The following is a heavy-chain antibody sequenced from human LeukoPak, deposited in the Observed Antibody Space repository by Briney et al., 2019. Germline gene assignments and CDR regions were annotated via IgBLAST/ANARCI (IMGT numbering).Heavy chain of an antibody. J-gene: IGHJ5*02. Sequence: ASVKVSCKATGYTFTAYYMQWVQQAPGQGLEWMGWINPNSGTTNCAQKFQGRVAMTRDTSISTAYMELNRLRSDDTAIYYCASIAARRDLRPPVPWGQGTLVTVSS. CDR2: INPNSGTT. CDR3: ASIAARRDLRPPVP. CDR1: GYTFTAYY. D-gene: IGHD6-6*01. V-gene: IGHV1-2*02.